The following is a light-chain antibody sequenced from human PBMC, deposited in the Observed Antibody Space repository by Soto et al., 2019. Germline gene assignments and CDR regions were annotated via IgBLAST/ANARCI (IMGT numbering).Light chain of an antibody. CDR3: RQRSNWPLT. V-gene: IGKV3-11*01. J-gene: IGKJ4*01. Sequence: EIVLTQSPATLSLSPGERATLSCRASQSVSSYLAWYQWKPGQAPRLLIYDASNRATGIPARFSGSGSGTDFTLTISSLEPEDFAVYYCRQRSNWPLTFGGGTKVEIK. CDR2: DAS. CDR1: QSVSSY.